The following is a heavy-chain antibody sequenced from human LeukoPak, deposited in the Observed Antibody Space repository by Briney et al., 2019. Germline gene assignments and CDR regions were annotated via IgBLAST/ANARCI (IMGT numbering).Heavy chain of an antibody. V-gene: IGHV3-48*03. J-gene: IGHJ2*01. CDR1: GFTFSSYA. CDR3: ARKVFTYWYFDL. Sequence: GGSLRLSCAASGFTFSSYAMSWVRQAPGKGLEWVSYISSSGSTMYYADSVKGRATISRDNAKNSLYLQMNSLRVEDTAVYFCARKVFTYWYFDLWGRGTLVTVSS. D-gene: IGHD2-8*01. CDR2: ISSSGSTM.